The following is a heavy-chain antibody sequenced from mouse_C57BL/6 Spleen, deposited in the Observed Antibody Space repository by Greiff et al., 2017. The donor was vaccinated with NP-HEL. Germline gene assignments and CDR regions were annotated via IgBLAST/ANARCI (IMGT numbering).Heavy chain of an antibody. V-gene: IGHV3-6*01. D-gene: IGHD3-2*02. CDR3: ASDSSGAYAMYY. Sequence: VQLKESGPGLVKPSQSLSLTCSVTGYSITSGYYWNWIRQFPGNKLEWMGYISYDGTDNYNPSLKNRISITRDTSKNQFVLTLNSVTTEDTATYYCASDSSGAYAMYYWGQRTSVTVAS. J-gene: IGHJ4*01. CDR1: GYSITSGYY. CDR2: ISYDGTD.